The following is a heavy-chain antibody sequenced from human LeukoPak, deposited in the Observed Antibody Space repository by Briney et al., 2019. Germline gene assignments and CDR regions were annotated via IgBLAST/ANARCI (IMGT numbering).Heavy chain of an antibody. CDR2: TFYRSKWYN. D-gene: IGHD2-2*01. J-gene: IGHJ4*02. CDR1: GDIVSNNSAT. V-gene: IGHV6-1*01. CDR3: ARSPALAY. Sequence: SQTLSLTCDISGDIVSNNSATWNWIRQSPSRGLEWLGRTFYRSKWYNDYAVFVKGRITINPDTSKNQFSLQLNSETPEDTAVYYCARSPALAYWGQGTLVTVSS.